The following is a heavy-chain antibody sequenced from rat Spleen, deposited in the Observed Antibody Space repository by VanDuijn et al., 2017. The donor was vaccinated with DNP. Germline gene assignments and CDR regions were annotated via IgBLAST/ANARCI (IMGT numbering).Heavy chain of an antibody. Sequence: EVQLVESGGGLVQPGRSLKLSCAASGFNFNDYWMGWVRQAPGKGLEWIGQINKDSSTIKYIPSLKEKITISRDNAQNTLYLQMNKLGSEDTAIYCCGKGPKYVVYSDFFDYWGKEVMVTVSS. D-gene: IGHD1-1*01. CDR2: INKDSSTI. J-gene: IGHJ2*01. V-gene: IGHV4-2*01. CDR1: GFNFNDYW. CDR3: GKGPKYVVYSDFFDY.